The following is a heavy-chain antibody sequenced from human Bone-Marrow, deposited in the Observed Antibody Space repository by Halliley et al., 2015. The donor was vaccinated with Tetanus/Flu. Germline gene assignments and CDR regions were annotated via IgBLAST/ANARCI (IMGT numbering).Heavy chain of an antibody. CDR3: ARGNPFDY. Sequence: VSRVNTDGVSTNSADSVTGRFTIFRDNVKNTLYLQMNSLRAEDPAVYYCARGNPFDYWVQGTLVTVSS. J-gene: IGHJ4*02. V-gene: IGHV3-74*01. D-gene: IGHD1-1*01. CDR2: VNTDGVST.